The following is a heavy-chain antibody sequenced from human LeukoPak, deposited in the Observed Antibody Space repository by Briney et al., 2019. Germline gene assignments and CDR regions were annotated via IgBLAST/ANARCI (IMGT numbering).Heavy chain of an antibody. D-gene: IGHD5-18*01. V-gene: IGHV3-21*04. CDR2: ITSNTNYI. Sequence: PGGSLRLSCAASGFTFSSYSMNWVRQAPGTGLEWVSSITSNTNYIYYADSVKGRFTISRDNAKNSLYLQMSSLRVEDTVVYYCARDPRGITALVDYFDYWGQGTLVTVSS. CDR3: ARDPRGITALVDYFDY. CDR1: GFTFSSYS. J-gene: IGHJ4*02.